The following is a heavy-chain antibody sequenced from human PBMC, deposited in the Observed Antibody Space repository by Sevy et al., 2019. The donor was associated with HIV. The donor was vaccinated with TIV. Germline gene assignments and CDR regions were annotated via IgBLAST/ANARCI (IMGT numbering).Heavy chain of an antibody. D-gene: IGHD3-10*01. CDR1: GLGFANAW. J-gene: IGHJ4*02. CDR2: IKSRSDRGKT. V-gene: IGHV3-15*01. CDR3: TTGHGSAAY. Sequence: GGSLRLSCAASGLGFANAWMSWVRQAPGKGLEWVGRIKSRSDRGKTDFASPVKGRFIISRDDSKNTLYLQMNSLKTEDTAVYYCTTGHGSAAYWGQGTLVTVSS.